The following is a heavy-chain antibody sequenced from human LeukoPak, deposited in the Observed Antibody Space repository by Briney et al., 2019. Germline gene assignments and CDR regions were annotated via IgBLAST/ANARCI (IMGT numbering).Heavy chain of an antibody. J-gene: IGHJ4*02. CDR1: GITFNIYE. CDR2: ISYDGSRK. Sequence: GGSLRLSCAASGITFNIYEMHWVRQAPGKGLEWVALISYDGSRKYYSDSVKGRFNISRDNSKNMMYLQMNSLRVEDTAVYYCVRDRSGTWAFDYWGQGTLVIVSS. CDR3: VRDRSGTWAFDY. D-gene: IGHD3-10*01. V-gene: IGHV3-30-3*01.